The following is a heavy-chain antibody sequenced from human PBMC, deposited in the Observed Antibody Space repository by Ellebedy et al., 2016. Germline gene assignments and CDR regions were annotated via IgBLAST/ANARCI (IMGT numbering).Heavy chain of an antibody. CDR3: ASGPPGYGGYRD. J-gene: IGHJ4*02. D-gene: IGHD4-23*01. V-gene: IGHV3-66*01. CDR1: GLTVSSHH. Sequence: GGSLRLXXVASGLTVSSHHMNWVRLAPGKGLEWVADLNAGGAAYYVGSVQGRFTISRDNSKNTMFLQMNSLRVDDTAVYYCASGPPGYGGYRDWGQGTLVTVSS. CDR2: LNAGGAA.